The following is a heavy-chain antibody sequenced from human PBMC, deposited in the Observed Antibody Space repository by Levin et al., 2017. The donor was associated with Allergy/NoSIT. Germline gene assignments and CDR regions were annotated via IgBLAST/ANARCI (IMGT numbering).Heavy chain of an antibody. CDR1: GFTVSSNY. V-gene: IGHV3-66*01. CDR3: ARVRGWAARGNADFDY. Sequence: PGGSLRLSCAASGFTVSSNYMSWVRQAPGKGLEWVSVIYSGGSTYYADSVKGRFTISRDNSKNTLYLQMNSLRAEDTAVYYCARVRGWAARGNADFDYWGQGTLVTVSS. CDR2: IYSGGST. J-gene: IGHJ4*02. D-gene: IGHD6-6*01.